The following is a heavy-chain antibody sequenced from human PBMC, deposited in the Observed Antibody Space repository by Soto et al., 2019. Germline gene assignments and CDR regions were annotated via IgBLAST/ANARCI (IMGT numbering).Heavy chain of an antibody. CDR3: ARQAYSSGWGWFDP. Sequence: SETLSLTCTVSGGSMSSSSYYWGWIRQPPWKGLEWIGNIYYSGTTYYNPSLKSRVTISVDMSKNQFSLKLSSVTAAETAVYYCARQAYSSGWGWFDPWGQGTLVTVS. V-gene: IGHV4-39*01. J-gene: IGHJ5*02. CDR2: IYYSGTT. CDR1: GGSMSSSSYY. D-gene: IGHD6-19*01.